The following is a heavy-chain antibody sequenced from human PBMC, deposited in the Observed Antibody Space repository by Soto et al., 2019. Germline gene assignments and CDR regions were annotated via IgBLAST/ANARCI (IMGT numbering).Heavy chain of an antibody. CDR3: ASGSAYYYDSSGYSTIYFDY. CDR1: GGSFSGYY. D-gene: IGHD3-22*01. CDR2: IYYSGST. Sequence: PSETLSLTCAVYGGSFSGYYGSWIRQPPGKGLEWIGYIYYSGSTNYNPSLKSRVTISVDTSKNQFPLKLSSVTAADTAVYYCASGSAYYYDSSGYSTIYFDYWGQGTQVTVSS. V-gene: IGHV4-59*01. J-gene: IGHJ4*02.